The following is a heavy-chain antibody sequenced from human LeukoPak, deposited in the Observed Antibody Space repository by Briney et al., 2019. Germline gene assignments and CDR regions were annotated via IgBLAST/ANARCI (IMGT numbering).Heavy chain of an antibody. CDR3: ARYINVWGRYRRYYFDY. Sequence: SETLSFICAVYGGSFSGYYWSWIRQPPGKGLEWIGEMNHSGSTNYNPSLESRVTISVDTSKNQFSLKLTSVTAADTAVYYCARYINVWGRYRRYYFDYWGQGTLVTVSS. CDR2: MNHSGST. J-gene: IGHJ4*02. D-gene: IGHD3-16*02. CDR1: GGSFSGYY. V-gene: IGHV4-34*01.